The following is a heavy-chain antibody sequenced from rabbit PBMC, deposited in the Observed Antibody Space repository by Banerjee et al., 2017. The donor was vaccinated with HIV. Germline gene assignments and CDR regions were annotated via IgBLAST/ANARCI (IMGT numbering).Heavy chain of an antibody. Sequence: QLKESGGGLVQPGGSLKLSCKASGFDFSSYYMNWVRQAPGKGLEWIGYIDPVFDTTYYASWVNGRFTISRENTQNTLYLQLNSLTAADTATYFCARSNTYYGMDLWGPGTLVTVS. V-gene: IGHV1S7*01. CDR3: ARSNTYYGMDL. CDR2: IDPVFDTT. CDR1: GFDFSSYY. J-gene: IGHJ6*01.